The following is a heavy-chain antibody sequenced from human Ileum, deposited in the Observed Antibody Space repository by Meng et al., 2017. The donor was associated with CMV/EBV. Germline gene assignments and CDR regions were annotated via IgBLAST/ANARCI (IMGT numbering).Heavy chain of an antibody. CDR2: IKQDGSEK. V-gene: IGHV3-7*01. Sequence: GESLKISCAASGFTFSPYWMSWVRQAPGKGLEWVANIKQDGSEKYYVDSVKGRFTISRDNANNSLYLQMNSLRAEDTAIYYCARYSGNYFLDCWGQGTLVTVSS. CDR1: GFTFSPYW. J-gene: IGHJ4*02. D-gene: IGHD5-12*01. CDR3: ARYSGNYFLDC.